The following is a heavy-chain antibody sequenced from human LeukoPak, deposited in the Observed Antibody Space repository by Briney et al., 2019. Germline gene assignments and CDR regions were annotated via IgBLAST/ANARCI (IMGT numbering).Heavy chain of an antibody. V-gene: IGHV4-61*05. Sequence: SETLSLTCTVSGGSISSSSYYWGWIRQPPGKGLEWIGYIYYSGSTNYNPSLKSRVTISVDTSKNQFSLKLSSVTAADTAVYYCARGGIQLWFGGGDWFDPWGQGTLVTVSP. CDR2: IYYSGST. CDR1: GGSISSSSYY. J-gene: IGHJ5*02. CDR3: ARGGIQLWFGGGDWFDP. D-gene: IGHD5-18*01.